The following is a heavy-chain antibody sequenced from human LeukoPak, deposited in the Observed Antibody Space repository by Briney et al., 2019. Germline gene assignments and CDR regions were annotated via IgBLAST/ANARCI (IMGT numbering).Heavy chain of an antibody. J-gene: IGHJ4*02. V-gene: IGHV4-59*01. Sequence: PSETLSLTCTVSGGSISSYYWSWIRQPPGKGLEWIGYIYYSGSTSYNPSLKSRVTISVDTSKNQFSLKLSSVTAADTAVYYCARALHGENGVFDYWGQGTLVTVSS. CDR1: GGSISSYY. D-gene: IGHD2-21*01. CDR2: IYYSGST. CDR3: ARALHGENGVFDY.